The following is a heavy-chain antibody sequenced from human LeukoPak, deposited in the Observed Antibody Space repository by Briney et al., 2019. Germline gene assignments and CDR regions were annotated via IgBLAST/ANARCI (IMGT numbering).Heavy chain of an antibody. D-gene: IGHD1-26*01. J-gene: IGHJ5*02. Sequence: GRCLRLSWAAAGLALISYTMNCVRQARGMGLESISSISSFSRVINYADTVKGRFTISRDDAKHTLYLQMDCLRAEDTAVYYCARPGVGATTGNCFDRGGQGTLVTVSS. CDR3: ARPGVGATTGNCFDR. CDR1: GLALISYT. CDR2: ISSFSRVI. V-gene: IGHV3-48*04.